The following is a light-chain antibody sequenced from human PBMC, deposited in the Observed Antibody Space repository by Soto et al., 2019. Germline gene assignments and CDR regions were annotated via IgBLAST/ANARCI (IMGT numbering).Light chain of an antibody. CDR1: QGISTY. J-gene: IGKJ2*01. CDR3: QQHNSVWYA. CDR2: GAS. Sequence: DIPLTQSPSFLSASVGDRVTITCRASQGISTYLAWYLQRPGKAPKLLIYGASTLQSGAPSRFSGSGSGTEITLTISSLQPEDFGTYYCQQHNSVWYAFGQGTKLEIK. V-gene: IGKV1-9*01.